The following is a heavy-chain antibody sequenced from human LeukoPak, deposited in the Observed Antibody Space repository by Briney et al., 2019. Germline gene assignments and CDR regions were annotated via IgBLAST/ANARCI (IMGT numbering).Heavy chain of an antibody. D-gene: IGHD3-10*01. CDR1: GGSISSSSYY. J-gene: IGHJ4*02. V-gene: IGHV4-39*07. Sequence: NPSETLSLTCTVSGGSISSSSYYWGWIRQPPGKGLEWIGSIYYSGSTYYNPSLKSRVTISVDTSKNQFSLKLSSVTAADTAVYYCARMVRGVIGELQFDYWGQGTLVTVSS. CDR3: ARMVRGVIGELQFDY. CDR2: IYYSGST.